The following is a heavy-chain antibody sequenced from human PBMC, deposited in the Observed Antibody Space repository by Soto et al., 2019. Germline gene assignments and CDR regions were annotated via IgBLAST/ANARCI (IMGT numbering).Heavy chain of an antibody. CDR3: ARDLLTYYDILTGYHAYYGMDV. Sequence: GGSLRLSCAASGFTFSDYAMNWARQAPGKGLEWVSGISGGESKISGGGGTTYYADSVKGRFTISRDNAKNTLYLQMNSLRDEDTAVYYCARDLLTYYDILTGYHAYYGMDVWGQGTTVTVSS. CDR1: GFTFSDYA. CDR2: ISGGESKISGGGGTT. D-gene: IGHD3-9*01. J-gene: IGHJ6*02. V-gene: IGHV3-23*01.